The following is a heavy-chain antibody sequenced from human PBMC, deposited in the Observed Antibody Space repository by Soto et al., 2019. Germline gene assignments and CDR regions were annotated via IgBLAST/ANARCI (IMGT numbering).Heavy chain of an antibody. CDR1: GYTFTSYY. CDR2: INPDGGST. V-gene: IGHV1-46*01. D-gene: IGHD3-3*01. Sequence: QVQLVQSGAEVKKPGASVMLSCKASGYTFTSYYMHWVRQAPGQGLGWMGIINPDGGSTRYAQKFQGRVTMTRDTSTRTFHMELSSLRSEDTAMYYCAKAPRGGVIITTYSAHIDYWGQGTLVTVSS. J-gene: IGHJ4*02. CDR3: AKAPRGGVIITTYSAHIDY.